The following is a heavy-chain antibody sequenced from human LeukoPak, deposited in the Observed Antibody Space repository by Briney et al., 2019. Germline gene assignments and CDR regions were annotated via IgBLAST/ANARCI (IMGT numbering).Heavy chain of an antibody. J-gene: IGHJ6*03. Sequence: SETLSLTCTVSGYSISSGYYWGWIRQPPGKGLGWIGSIYHSGSSYYNPSLKSRVTISVGTSKTQFSLKLSSVTAADTAVYYCARDQPHNGQGFYYYMDVWGKGTTVAVPS. D-gene: IGHD2-8*01. CDR2: IYHSGSS. CDR1: GYSISSGYY. V-gene: IGHV4-38-2*02. CDR3: ARDQPHNGQGFYYYMDV.